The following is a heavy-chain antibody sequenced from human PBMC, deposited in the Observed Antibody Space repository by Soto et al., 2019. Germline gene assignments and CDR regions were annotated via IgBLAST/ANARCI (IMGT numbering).Heavy chain of an antibody. Sequence: QLQLQESGSGLVRPSQTLSLTCAVSGGSISSGGYSWNWIRQPPGKGLEWIGYIYHSGSTLYNPHLKSRVTITVDKSKNQLSLKLTSVTAADTAVYSCARDHLEGNWFDPWGQGTLVTFSS. CDR1: GGSISSGGYS. J-gene: IGHJ5*02. CDR3: ARDHLEGNWFDP. CDR2: IYHSGST. V-gene: IGHV4-30-2*01.